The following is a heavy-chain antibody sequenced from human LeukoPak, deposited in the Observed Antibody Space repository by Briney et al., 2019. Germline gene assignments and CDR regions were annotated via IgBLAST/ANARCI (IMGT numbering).Heavy chain of an antibody. CDR3: AREADIVVVPAAHRYNWFDP. J-gene: IGHJ5*02. CDR2: INPNSGGT. Sequence: ASVKVSCKASGYTFTGYYMHWVRQAPGQGLEGRGWINPNSGGTNYAQKFQGRVTMTRDTSISTAYMELSRLRSDDTAVYYCAREADIVVVPAAHRYNWFDPWGQGTLVTVSS. V-gene: IGHV1-2*02. CDR1: GYTFTGYY. D-gene: IGHD2-2*01.